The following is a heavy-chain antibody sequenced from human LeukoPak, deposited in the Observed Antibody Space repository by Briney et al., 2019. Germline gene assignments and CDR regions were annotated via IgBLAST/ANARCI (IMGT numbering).Heavy chain of an antibody. Sequence: GASVKVSCKASGYTFTSYDINWVRQATGQGLEWMGWMNPNSGNTGYAQKFQGRVTMTRDTSISTAYMELSRLRSDDTAVYYCARDQWELLAGDAFDIWGQGTMVTVSS. J-gene: IGHJ3*02. CDR3: ARDQWELLAGDAFDI. CDR2: MNPNSGNT. D-gene: IGHD1-26*01. V-gene: IGHV1-8*01. CDR1: GYTFTSYD.